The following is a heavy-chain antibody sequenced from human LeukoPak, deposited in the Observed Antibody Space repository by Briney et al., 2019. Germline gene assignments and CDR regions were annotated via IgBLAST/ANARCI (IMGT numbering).Heavy chain of an antibody. Sequence: GGSLRLSCAASGFTVNNNYMSWVRQAPGKGLEWVSVIYSSGSTYYADSVKGRFTTSRDISKNSLYLQMTSLRAEDTAVYYCARDLGYYASSANWGQGTLVTVSS. CDR1: GFTVNNNY. J-gene: IGHJ4*02. CDR2: IYSSGST. D-gene: IGHD3-22*01. V-gene: IGHV3-53*01. CDR3: ARDLGYYASSAN.